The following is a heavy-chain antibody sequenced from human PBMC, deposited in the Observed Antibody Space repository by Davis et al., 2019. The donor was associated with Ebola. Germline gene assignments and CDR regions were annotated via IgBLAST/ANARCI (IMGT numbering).Heavy chain of an antibody. D-gene: IGHD3-9*01. CDR2: GTSGDT. CDR1: GFIFSTYV. Sequence: GESLKISCSASGFIFSTYVMSWVRQAPGKGLEWVSTYGTSGDTYYADSVKGRFTISRDNSKNTLYLQMNSLRAEDTAVYYCAKLASIWLLGYFDYWGQGTLVTVSS. V-gene: IGHV3-23*01. J-gene: IGHJ4*02. CDR3: AKLASIWLLGYFDY.